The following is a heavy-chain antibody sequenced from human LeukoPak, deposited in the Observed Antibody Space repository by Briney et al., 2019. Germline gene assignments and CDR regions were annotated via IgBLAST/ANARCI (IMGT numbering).Heavy chain of an antibody. CDR2: IYGGGST. D-gene: IGHD6-19*01. J-gene: IGHJ4*02. CDR3: ASWPVGWYGEDS. Sequence: GGSLRLSCAATGLSVSSYFMSWVRQAPGKGLEWVSVIYGGGSTYYADSVRGRFTISRDTPKNTLYLQMNSLRVEDTAVYYCASWPVGWYGEDSWGQGTLVTVSS. CDR1: GLSVSSYF. V-gene: IGHV3-53*01.